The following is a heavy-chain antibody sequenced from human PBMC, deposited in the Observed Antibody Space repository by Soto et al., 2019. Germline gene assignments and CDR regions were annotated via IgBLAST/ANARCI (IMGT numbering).Heavy chain of an antibody. V-gene: IGHV4-59*01. CDR3: AREGGYSYGYYDY. CDR2: IYYSGST. CDR1: GGSISSYY. J-gene: IGHJ4*02. D-gene: IGHD5-18*01. Sequence: SETLSLTCTVSGGSISSYYWSWIRQPPGKGLEWIGYIYYSGSTNYNPSLKSRVTISVDTSKNQFSLKLSSVTAADTAVYYCAREGGYSYGYYDYWGQGTLVTVSS.